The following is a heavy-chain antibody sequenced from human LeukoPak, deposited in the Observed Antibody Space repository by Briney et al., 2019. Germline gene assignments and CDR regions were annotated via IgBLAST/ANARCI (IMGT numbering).Heavy chain of an antibody. J-gene: IGHJ4*02. CDR2: IKQDGSEK. D-gene: IGHD3-9*01. CDR3: ARDDILTVFDY. CDR1: RFTFSSYW. Sequence: GGSLRLSCAASRFTFSSYWMSWVRQAPGKGQEWVANIKQDGSEKYYVDSVKGRFTISRDNAKNSLYLQMNSLRAEDTAVYYCARDDILTVFDYWGQGTLVTVSS. V-gene: IGHV3-7*01.